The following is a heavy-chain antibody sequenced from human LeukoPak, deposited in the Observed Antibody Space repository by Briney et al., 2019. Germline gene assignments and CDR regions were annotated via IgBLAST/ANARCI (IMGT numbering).Heavy chain of an antibody. CDR1: GGSTSSYY. V-gene: IGHV4-59*01. Sequence: SETLFLTCTVSGGSTSSYYWSWIRQPPGKGLEWIGYIYYSGSTNYNPSLKSRVTISVDTSKNQFSLKLSSVTAADTAVYYCARSYYDFWSGYGACPFDYWGQGTLVTVSS. J-gene: IGHJ4*02. CDR3: ARSYYDFWSGYGACPFDY. D-gene: IGHD3-3*01. CDR2: IYYSGST.